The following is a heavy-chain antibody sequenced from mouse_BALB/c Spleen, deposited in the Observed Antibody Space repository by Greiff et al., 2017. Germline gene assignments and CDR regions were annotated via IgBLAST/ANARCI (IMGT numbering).Heavy chain of an antibody. CDR2: IDPSDSYT. CDR1: GYTFTSYW. CDR3: ARPYDRYDGGYAMDY. J-gene: IGHJ4*01. Sequence: VQLQQPGAELVKPGASVKLSCKASGYTFTSYWMHWVKQRPGQGLEWIGEIDPSDSYTNYNQKFKGKATLTVDKSSSTAYMQLSSLTSEDSAVYYCARPYDRYDGGYAMDYWGQGTSVTVSS. D-gene: IGHD2-14*01. V-gene: IGHV1-69*02.